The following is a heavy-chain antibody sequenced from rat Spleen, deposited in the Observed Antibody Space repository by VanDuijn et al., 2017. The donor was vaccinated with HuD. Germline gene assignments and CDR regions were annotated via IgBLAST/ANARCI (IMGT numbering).Heavy chain of an antibody. Sequence: EVQLVESDGGLVQPGGSLKLSCAASGFAFSDYYMAWVRQAPTKGLEWVATINYDGISTFYRDSVKARFTISRDNAKDTLYLQIDSLRSEDTALYYWPRHGGSSPYFYVMDAGGQGASAPVP. CDR3: PRHGGSSPYFYVMDA. CDR2: INYDGIST. CDR1: GFAFSDYY. V-gene: IGHV5-29*01. D-gene: IGHD3-7*01. J-gene: IGHJ4*01.